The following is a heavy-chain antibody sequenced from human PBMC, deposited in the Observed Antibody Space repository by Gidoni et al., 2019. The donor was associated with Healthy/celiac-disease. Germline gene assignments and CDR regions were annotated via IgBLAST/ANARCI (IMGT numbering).Heavy chain of an antibody. V-gene: IGHV7-4-1*02. CDR1: GYTFTSYA. J-gene: IGHJ6*02. CDR2: INTNTGNP. CDR3: ARDHQPAYEILTGYYRPSGYYYGMDV. Sequence: QVQLVQSGSELKKPGASVKVSCKASGYTFTSYAMNWVRQAPGQGLEWMGWINTNTGNPTYAQGFTGRFVFSLDTSVSTAYLQISSLKAEDTAVYYCARDHQPAYEILTGYYRPSGYYYGMDVWGQGTTVTVSS. D-gene: IGHD3-9*01.